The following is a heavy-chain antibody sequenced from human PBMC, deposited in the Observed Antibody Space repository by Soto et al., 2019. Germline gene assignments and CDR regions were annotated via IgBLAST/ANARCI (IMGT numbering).Heavy chain of an antibody. Sequence: VASVKVSCKASGGTFSSYAISWVRQAPGQGLERMGGIISIFGTANYAQKFQGRVTITADESTSTAYMELSSLRSEDTAVYYCARGRLWCGEGPYRSYYYYYGMDVWGQGTTVTVSS. J-gene: IGHJ6*02. CDR1: GGTFSSYA. D-gene: IGHD3-10*01. V-gene: IGHV1-69*13. CDR2: IISIFGTA. CDR3: ARGRLWCGEGPYRSYYYYYGMDV.